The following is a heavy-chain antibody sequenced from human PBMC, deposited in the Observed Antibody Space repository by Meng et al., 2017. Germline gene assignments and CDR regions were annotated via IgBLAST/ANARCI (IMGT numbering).Heavy chain of an antibody. D-gene: IGHD6-19*01. CDR1: GFTFSSYA. Sequence: QVQLVESGGGVVQPGRSLRLSCAASGFTFSSYAMHWVRQAPGKGLEWVAVISYDGSNKYYADSVKGRFTISRDNSKNTLYLQMNSLRAEDTAVYYCARDPGWLVRGYFDYWGQGTLVTVSS. CDR2: ISYDGSNK. CDR3: ARDPGWLVRGYFDY. V-gene: IGHV3-30*01. J-gene: IGHJ4*02.